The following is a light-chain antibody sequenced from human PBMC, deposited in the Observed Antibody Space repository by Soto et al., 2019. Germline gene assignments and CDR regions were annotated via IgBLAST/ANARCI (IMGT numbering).Light chain of an antibody. V-gene: IGKV1-27*01. CDR2: AAS. CDR3: QKYDSAPWT. J-gene: IGKJ1*01. CDR1: QGISNY. Sequence: DIQMTQSPSSLSASVRDRVTITCRASQGISNYLAWYQQKPGKVPKLLIYAASTLQSGVPSRFSGSGSGTDFTLTIIRLQPEDVATYYCQKYDSAPWTCGQGTKVEIK.